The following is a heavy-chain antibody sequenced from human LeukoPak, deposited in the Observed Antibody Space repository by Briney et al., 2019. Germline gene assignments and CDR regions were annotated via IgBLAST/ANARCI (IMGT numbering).Heavy chain of an antibody. D-gene: IGHD3-16*01. CDR1: GYTFTSYG. CDR2: ISAYNGNT. Sequence: GASVKVSCKASGYTFTSYGISWVRQAPGQGLEWMGWISAYNGNTNYAQKLQGRVTMTTDTSTSTAYMELRSLRSDDTAVYYCARGDYVWGSSEAPIDYWGQGTLVTVSS. J-gene: IGHJ4*02. CDR3: ARGDYVWGSSEAPIDY. V-gene: IGHV1-18*01.